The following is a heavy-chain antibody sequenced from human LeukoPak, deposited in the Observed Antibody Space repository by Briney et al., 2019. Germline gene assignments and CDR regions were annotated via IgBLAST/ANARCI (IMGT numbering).Heavy chain of an antibody. CDR1: GGSISSYY. CDR2: ISYSGST. CDR3: AREGTAGTNLNWFDP. D-gene: IGHD1-1*01. Sequence: SETLSLTCTVSGGSISSYYWSWIRQPPGKGLEWNGYISYSGSTNFNPSLKSRVTISVDTSKNQFSLKLSSVTVADTAVYYCAREGTAGTNLNWFDPWGQGTLVTVSS. V-gene: IGHV4-59*01. J-gene: IGHJ5*02.